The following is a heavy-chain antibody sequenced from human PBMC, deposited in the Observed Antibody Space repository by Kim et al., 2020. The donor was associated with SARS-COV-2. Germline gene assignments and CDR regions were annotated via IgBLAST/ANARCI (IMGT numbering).Heavy chain of an antibody. V-gene: IGHV1-18*01. CDR3: ARDLPSNRGIAAAGVFDY. J-gene: IGHJ4*02. CDR2: ISAYNGNT. D-gene: IGHD6-13*01. Sequence: ASVKVSCMASGYTFTSYGISWVRQAPGQGLEWMGWISAYNGNTNYAQKLQGRVTMTTDTSTSTAYMELRSLRSDDTAVYYCARDLPSNRGIAAAGVFDYWGQGTLVTVSS. CDR1: GYTFTSYG.